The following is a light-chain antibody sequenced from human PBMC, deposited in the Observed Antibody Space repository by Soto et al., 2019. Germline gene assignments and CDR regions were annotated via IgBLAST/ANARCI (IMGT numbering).Light chain of an antibody. CDR2: FAS. J-gene: IGKJ2*01. V-gene: IGKV1-39*01. CDR1: QSISTF. Sequence: IQVTQYPSSLSASIGDRVTITCRASQSISTFLNWYQQKPGRAPTLLIYFASNLQAGVPSRFSGSGSGTDFSLTISSLHPEDVATYYCQQSDSAPYTFGQGTRLEIK. CDR3: QQSDSAPYT.